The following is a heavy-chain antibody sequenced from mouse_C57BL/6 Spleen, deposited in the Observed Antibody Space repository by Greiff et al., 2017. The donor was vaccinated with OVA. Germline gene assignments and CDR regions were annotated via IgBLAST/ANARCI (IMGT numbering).Heavy chain of an antibody. CDR3: AREPPTMVTTGYFDY. Sequence: QVQLQQSGAELARPGASVKLSCKASGYTFTSYGISWVKQRTGQGLEWIGEIYPRSGNTYYNEKFKGKATLTADKSSSTAYMELRSLTSEDSAVYFCAREPPTMVTTGYFDYWGQGTTLTVSS. CDR2: IYPRSGNT. CDR1: GYTFTSYG. D-gene: IGHD2-9*01. V-gene: IGHV1-81*01. J-gene: IGHJ2*01.